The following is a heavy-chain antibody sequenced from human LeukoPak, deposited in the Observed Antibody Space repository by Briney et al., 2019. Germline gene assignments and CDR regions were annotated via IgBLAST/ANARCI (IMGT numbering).Heavy chain of an antibody. CDR2: ISWNSGSI. D-gene: IGHD3-16*01. Sequence: PGGSLRLSCAASGFTFDDYAMHWVRQAPGKGLEWVSGISWNSGSIGYADSVKGRFTISRDNAKNSLYLQMSSLRAEDMALYYCAKDTTSLGPSAFDIWGQGTMVTVSS. CDR1: GFTFDDYA. V-gene: IGHV3-9*03. J-gene: IGHJ3*02. CDR3: AKDTTSLGPSAFDI.